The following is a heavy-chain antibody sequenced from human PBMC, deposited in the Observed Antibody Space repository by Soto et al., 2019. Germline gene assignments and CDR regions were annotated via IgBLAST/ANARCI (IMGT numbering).Heavy chain of an antibody. CDR3: TTDLWRIAVVVGSTGYFNP. D-gene: IGHD2-15*01. J-gene: IGHJ5*02. Sequence: PVGSLRLSCAASGFTFSDAWMSWGRQAPGKGLDWVGRIKSKSDGGTTEYAAPVRGRFTISRDDSKNTLYLQMNSLKTEDTAVYYCTTDLWRIAVVVGSTGYFNPWGQGTPVTVSS. V-gene: IGHV3-15*01. CDR1: GFTFSDAW. CDR2: IKSKSDGGTT.